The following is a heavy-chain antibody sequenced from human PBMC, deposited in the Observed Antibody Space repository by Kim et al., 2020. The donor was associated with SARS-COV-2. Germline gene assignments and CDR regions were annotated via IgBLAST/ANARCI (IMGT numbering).Heavy chain of an antibody. CDR1: GGTFSSYA. CDR2: IIPIFGTA. CDR3: ARDLRYCSSTSCYRDLDY. Sequence: SVKVSCKASGGTFSSYAISWVRQAPGQGLEWMGGIIPIFGTANYAQKFQGRVTITADESTSTAYMELSSLRSEDTAVYYCARDLRYCSSTSCYRDLDYWGQGTLVTVSS. D-gene: IGHD2-2*02. V-gene: IGHV1-69*13. J-gene: IGHJ4*02.